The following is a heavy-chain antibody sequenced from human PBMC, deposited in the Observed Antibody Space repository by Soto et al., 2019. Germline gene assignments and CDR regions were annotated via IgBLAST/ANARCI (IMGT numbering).Heavy chain of an antibody. V-gene: IGHV4-39*01. D-gene: IGHD3-9*01. CDR1: SGSICSSSSY. CDR3: ARHAYILTGYLNWFDP. CDR2: IYYSGST. Sequence: PSATLSLTCTVYSGSICSSSSYWVWIRKPPGKGLEWIGSIYYSGSTYYNPSLKSRVTISVDTSKNQFSLKLSSVTAADTAVYYCARHAYILTGYLNWFDPWGQGTLVTVS. J-gene: IGHJ5*02.